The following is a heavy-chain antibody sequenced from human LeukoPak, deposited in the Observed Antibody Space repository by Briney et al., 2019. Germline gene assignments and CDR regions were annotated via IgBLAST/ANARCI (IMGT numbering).Heavy chain of an antibody. J-gene: IGHJ4*02. CDR1: GFTFSSYS. CDR3: ARSYYDFWSGYYTALYFDY. Sequence: GGSLRLSCAAAGFTFSSYSMNWVRQAPGKGLEWVSAISGSGGSTYYADSVKGRFTISRDNSKNTLYLQMNSLRAEDTAVYYCARSYYDFWSGYYTALYFDYWGQGTLVTVSS. V-gene: IGHV3-23*01. D-gene: IGHD3-3*01. CDR2: ISGSGGST.